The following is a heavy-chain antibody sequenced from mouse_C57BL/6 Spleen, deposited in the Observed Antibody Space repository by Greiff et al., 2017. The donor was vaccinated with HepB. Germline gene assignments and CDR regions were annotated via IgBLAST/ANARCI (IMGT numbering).Heavy chain of an antibody. J-gene: IGHJ2*01. CDR2: IDPSDSYT. CDR3: ARGGWDYYGSSFDY. D-gene: IGHD1-1*01. V-gene: IGHV1-69*01. Sequence: QVQLQQPGAELVMPGASVKLSCKASGYTFTSYWMHWVKQRPGQGLEWIGEIDPSDSYTNYNQKFKGKSTLTVDKSSSTAYMQLSSLTSEDSAVYYCARGGWDYYGSSFDYWGQGTTLTVSS. CDR1: GYTFTSYW.